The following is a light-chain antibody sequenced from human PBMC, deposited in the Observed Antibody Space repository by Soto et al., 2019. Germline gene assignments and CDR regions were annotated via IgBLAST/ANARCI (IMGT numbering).Light chain of an antibody. Sequence: DFQLTQSPTTLSASIGDTVTISCRARQGIASYLAWYQHKPVKSPRLLIYAPSILQTGVPSRFSGRKYDSDITDVSLTISSLQHEDFAVYNFQNENTAPFTFAPGTEVELK. V-gene: IGKV1-27*01. J-gene: IGKJ3*01. CDR3: QNENTAPFT. CDR1: QGIASY. CDR2: APS.